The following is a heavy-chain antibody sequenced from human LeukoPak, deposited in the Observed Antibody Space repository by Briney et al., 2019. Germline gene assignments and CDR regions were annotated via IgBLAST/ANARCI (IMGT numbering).Heavy chain of an antibody. V-gene: IGHV4-39*07. CDR3: ASLIGGFGEVRPYNTLLAAMDA. J-gene: IGHJ6*02. CDR2: IYYSERP. Sequence: WETLSLTCTVSGGSISSSSYYWGWTRQPPGKGVEWIRSIYYSERPYYNPSLKRRHTISVDTSKNQFSLKLSSVTAADTAVYFCASLIGGFGEVRPYNTLLAAMDAWGQGTTVTASS. CDR1: GGSISSSSYY. D-gene: IGHD3-10*01.